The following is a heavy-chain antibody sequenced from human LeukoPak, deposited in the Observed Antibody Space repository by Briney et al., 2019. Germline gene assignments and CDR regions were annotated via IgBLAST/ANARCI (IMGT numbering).Heavy chain of an antibody. CDR2: ISGSGGST. CDR1: GFTFSSYA. Sequence: GGSGRLSCAASGFTFSSYAMSWVRQAPGKGLEWVSAISGSGGSTYYADSVKGRFTISRDNSKNTLYLQMNSLRAEDTAVYYCAKDRHKWYAFDYWGQGTLVTVSS. D-gene: IGHD2-15*01. V-gene: IGHV3-23*01. J-gene: IGHJ4*02. CDR3: AKDRHKWYAFDY.